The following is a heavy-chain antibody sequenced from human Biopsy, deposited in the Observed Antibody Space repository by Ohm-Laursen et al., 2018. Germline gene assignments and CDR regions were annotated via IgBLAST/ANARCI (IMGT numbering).Heavy chain of an antibody. Sequence: SETLSLTWTVSGGSISGDYWSWIRQTPGKGLEWIGYIYYSGSTNYNPSLKSRVTISVDTSKNQFSLRLNSVTAADTAVYYCARATNSTGWPYYYFYGMDVWGQGTTVTVSS. D-gene: IGHD2/OR15-2a*01. J-gene: IGHJ6*02. CDR2: IYYSGST. CDR3: ARATNSTGWPYYYFYGMDV. CDR1: GGSISGDY. V-gene: IGHV4-59*01.